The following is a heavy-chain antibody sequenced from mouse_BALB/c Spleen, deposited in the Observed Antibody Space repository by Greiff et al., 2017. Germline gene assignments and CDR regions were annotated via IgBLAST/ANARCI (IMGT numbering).Heavy chain of an antibody. CDR2: ISSGGSYT. CDR3: ARHKDYYGSSYWYFDV. D-gene: IGHD1-1*01. CDR1: GFTFSSYA. Sequence: EVKLMESGGGLVKPGGSLKLSCAASGFTFSSYAMSWVRQTPEKRLEWVATISSGGSYTYYPDCVKGRFTISRDNAKNTLYLQMSSLRSEDTAMYYCARHKDYYGSSYWYFDVWGAGTTVTVSS. J-gene: IGHJ1*01. V-gene: IGHV5-9-3*01.